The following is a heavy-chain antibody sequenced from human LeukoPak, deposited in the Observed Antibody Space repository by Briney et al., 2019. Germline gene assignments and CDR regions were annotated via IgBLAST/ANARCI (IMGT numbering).Heavy chain of an antibody. Sequence: SETLSLTCSVSGGSISSSSYYWGWIRQPPGKGLEWIGTIYYSGSTIYKPSLTSRVTISVDTSKNQFSLKLSSVTAADTAVYYCARIHPANSNPFNWFDPWGQGTLVTVSS. V-gene: IGHV4-39*01. CDR3: ARIHPANSNPFNWFDP. CDR2: IYYSGST. CDR1: GGSISSSSYY. J-gene: IGHJ5*02. D-gene: IGHD1-14*01.